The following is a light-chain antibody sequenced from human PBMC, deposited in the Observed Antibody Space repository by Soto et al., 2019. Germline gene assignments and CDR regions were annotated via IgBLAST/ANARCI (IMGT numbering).Light chain of an antibody. Sequence: QSAGTQPGSVCWSPGHLIAIACTGTSSDVGAYNSVSWYQQHPGKAPQLMIYEVSNRPSGVSNRFSGSKSGNTASLTISGLQAEEETDYYCSSYTSTSDWVFGGGTKVTVL. CDR1: SSDVGAYNS. J-gene: IGLJ3*02. CDR3: SSYTSTSDWV. V-gene: IGLV2-14*01. CDR2: EVS.